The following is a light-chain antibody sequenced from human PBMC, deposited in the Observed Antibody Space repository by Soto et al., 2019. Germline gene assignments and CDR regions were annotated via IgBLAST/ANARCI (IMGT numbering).Light chain of an antibody. J-gene: IGLJ2*01. CDR1: NIGSKN. CDR2: TDS. CDR3: QVWDSSTVL. V-gene: IGLV3-9*01. Sequence: SYELTQPLSVSVALGQTARITCGGNNIGSKNVHWYQQKPGQAPVLVIYTDSNRPSGIPERFSGSNSGNTATLTIRRAQAGDEADYYCQVWDSSTVLFGGGTQLTVL.